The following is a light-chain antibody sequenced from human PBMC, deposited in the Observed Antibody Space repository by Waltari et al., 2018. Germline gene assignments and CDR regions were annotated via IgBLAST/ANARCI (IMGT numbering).Light chain of an antibody. Sequence: QSVLTQPPSASGTPRQRVTISSSGSSSDIGSTYVYWYQQRPGTAPKLLIYRSNQRPSGVPDRFSGSRAGTSASLAISGLRSEDEADYHCAAWDDSLSGPVFGGGTKLTVL. CDR2: RSN. CDR1: SSDIGSTY. J-gene: IGLJ3*02. V-gene: IGLV1-47*01. CDR3: AAWDDSLSGPV.